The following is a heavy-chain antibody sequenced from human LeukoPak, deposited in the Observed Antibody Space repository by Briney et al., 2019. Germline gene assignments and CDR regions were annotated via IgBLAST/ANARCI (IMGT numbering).Heavy chain of an antibody. D-gene: IGHD6-19*01. CDR2: INHSGST. J-gene: IGHJ6*02. V-gene: IGHV4-34*01. CDR1: GGSFSGYY. CDR3: ARGGGWYSRSRGMDV. Sequence: SETLSLTCAVHGGSFSGYYWSWIRQPPGKGLEWIGEINHSGSTSYNPSLKSRVTISVDTSKNQFSLKLSSVTAADTAVYYCARGGGWYSRSRGMDVWGQGTTVTVSS.